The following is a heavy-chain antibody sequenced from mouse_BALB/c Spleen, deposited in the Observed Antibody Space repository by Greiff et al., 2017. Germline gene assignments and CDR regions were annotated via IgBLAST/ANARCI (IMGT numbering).Heavy chain of an antibody. CDR3: ARSPYGNFSWFAY. Sequence: EVKVEESGPSLVKPSQTLSLTCSVTGDSITSGYWNWIRKFPGNKLEYMGYISYSGSTYYNPSLKSRISITRDTSKNQYYLQLNSVTTEDTATYYCARSPYGNFSWFAYWGQGTLVTVSA. CDR1: GDSITSGY. V-gene: IGHV3-8*02. CDR2: ISYSGST. J-gene: IGHJ3*01. D-gene: IGHD2-1*01.